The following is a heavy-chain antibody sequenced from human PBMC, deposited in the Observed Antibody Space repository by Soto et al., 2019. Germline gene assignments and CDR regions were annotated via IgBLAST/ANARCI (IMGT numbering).Heavy chain of an antibody. CDR1: GFTFNYYP. CDR3: ARLPGALVAVLYIYPLDGREAMSDVDV. V-gene: IGHV3-30-3*01. Sequence: QMQLVESGGGVVQPGASLRLSCAASGFTFNYYPMHWVRQTPGKGLEWVAVISFDGSNKYYADSVKGRFTISRDNSKNMLYLQMNSLRAEDAAVYYCARLPGALVAVLYIYPLDGREAMSDVDVW. D-gene: IGHD6-19*01. J-gene: IGHJ6*01. CDR2: ISFDGSNK.